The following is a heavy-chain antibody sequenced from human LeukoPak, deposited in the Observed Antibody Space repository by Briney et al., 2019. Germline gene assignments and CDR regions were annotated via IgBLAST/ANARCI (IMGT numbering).Heavy chain of an antibody. CDR1: GYIFSTYQ. J-gene: IGHJ6*02. CDR2: INPSAGST. V-gene: IGHV1-46*01. CDR3: ARQYYAAQYGMDV. Sequence: GASVKVSCKASGYIFSTYQMHWVRQAPGQGLEWMGKINPSAGSTTYAQKFQGRVSMTRDTSTSIVYMELSSLRFEDTAVYYCARQYYAAQYGMDVWGQGTTVTVSS. D-gene: IGHD3-3*01.